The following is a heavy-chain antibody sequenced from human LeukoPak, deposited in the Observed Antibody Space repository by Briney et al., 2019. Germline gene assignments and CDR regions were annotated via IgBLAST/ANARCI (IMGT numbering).Heavy chain of an antibody. CDR2: ITWDGVGT. Sequence: GGSLRLSCAASGFTFSDYAMHWVRQAPGKGLEWVSLITWDGVGTYYADSVKGRFTISRDNSKSSLYLQMNSLRTEDTALYYCVKDENDYDGFYFDYWGQGSLVTVSS. CDR3: VKDENDYDGFYFDY. J-gene: IGHJ4*02. V-gene: IGHV3-43*01. CDR1: GFTFSDYA. D-gene: IGHD4-23*01.